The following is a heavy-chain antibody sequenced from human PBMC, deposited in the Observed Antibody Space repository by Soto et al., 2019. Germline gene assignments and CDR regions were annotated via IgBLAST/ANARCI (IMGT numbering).Heavy chain of an antibody. CDR2: VYHSGST. CDR1: GASISSNKW. Sequence: SETLSLTCAVSGASISSNKWWTWVRRAPGKGLEWIGQVYHSGSTKYNPSLRSRVTISVDKSNNQFSLRLTSVTAADTAVYSCAIAREGNTGYSEYFEHWGQGTPVPVSS. V-gene: IGHV4-4*02. J-gene: IGHJ1*01. D-gene: IGHD3-9*01. CDR3: AIAREGNTGYSEYFEH.